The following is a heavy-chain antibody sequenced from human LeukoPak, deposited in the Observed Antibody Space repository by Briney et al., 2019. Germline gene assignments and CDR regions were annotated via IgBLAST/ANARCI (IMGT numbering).Heavy chain of an antibody. Sequence: SETLSLTYTVSGGSISSSNYYWDWIRQPPGKGLEWIGSIHYSGNTYYNPSLKSRVTISVDTSKNQFSLKLSSVTAADTAMYRCVRRDCNSGTCQFYDYWGQGTLVTVSS. CDR1: GGSISSSNYY. V-gene: IGHV4-39*01. J-gene: IGHJ4*02. D-gene: IGHD2-15*01. CDR3: VRRDCNSGTCQFYDY. CDR2: IHYSGNT.